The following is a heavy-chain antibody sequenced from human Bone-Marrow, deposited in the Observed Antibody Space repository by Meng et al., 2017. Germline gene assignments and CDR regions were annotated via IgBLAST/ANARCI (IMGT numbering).Heavy chain of an antibody. V-gene: IGHV3-30*04. CDR3: AREPIPIAVAGYFDY. D-gene: IGHD6-19*01. CDR2: ISYDGSNK. Sequence: GESLKISCAASGFTFSSYAMHWVRQAPGKGLEWVAVISYDGSNKYYADSVKGRFTISRDNSKNTLYLQMNSLRAEDTAVYYCAREPIPIAVAGYFDYWGQGTLVTVSS. J-gene: IGHJ4*02. CDR1: GFTFSSYA.